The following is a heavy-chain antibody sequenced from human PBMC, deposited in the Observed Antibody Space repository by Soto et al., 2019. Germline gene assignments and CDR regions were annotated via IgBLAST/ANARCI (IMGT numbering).Heavy chain of an antibody. V-gene: IGHV4-39*01. CDR3: ARHGRYYDIGDLTDY. J-gene: IGHJ4*02. Sequence: LSETLSLTCTVSGGSISSSSYYWGWIRQPPGKGLEWIGSIYYSGSTYYNPSLKSRVTISVDTSKNQLSLKLSSMTAADTAVYYCARHGRYYDIGDLTDYWGQGSMVTVSS. CDR2: IYYSGST. CDR1: GGSISSSSYY. D-gene: IGHD3-22*01.